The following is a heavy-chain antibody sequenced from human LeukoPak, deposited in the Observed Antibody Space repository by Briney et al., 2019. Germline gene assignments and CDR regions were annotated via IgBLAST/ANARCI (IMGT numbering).Heavy chain of an antibody. J-gene: IGHJ6*02. CDR3: ARERKYYGSGIPSYYYYGMDV. CDR2: IWYDGSNK. V-gene: IGHV3-33*08. D-gene: IGHD3-10*01. CDR1: GFTFSNYW. Sequence: GGSLRLSCVASGFTFSNYWMSWVRQAPGKGLEWVAVIWYDGSNKYYADSVKGRFTISRDNSKNTLYLQMNSLRAEDTAVYYCARERKYYGSGIPSYYYYGMDVWGQGTTVTVSS.